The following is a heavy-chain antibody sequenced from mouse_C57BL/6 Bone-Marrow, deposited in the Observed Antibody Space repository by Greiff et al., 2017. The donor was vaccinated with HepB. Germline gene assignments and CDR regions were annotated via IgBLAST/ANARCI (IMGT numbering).Heavy chain of an antibody. D-gene: IGHD2-4*01. J-gene: IGHJ4*01. CDR1: GFTFSNYW. CDR2: IRLKSDNYAT. Sequence: EVKLVESGGGLVQPGGSMKLSCVASGFTFSNYWMNWVRQSPEKGLEWVAQIRLKSDNYATHYAESVKGRFTISRDDSKSSVYLQMNNLRAEDTGIEYCTGGDYLYAMDYWGQGTSVTVSS. CDR3: TGGDYLYAMDY. V-gene: IGHV6-3*01.